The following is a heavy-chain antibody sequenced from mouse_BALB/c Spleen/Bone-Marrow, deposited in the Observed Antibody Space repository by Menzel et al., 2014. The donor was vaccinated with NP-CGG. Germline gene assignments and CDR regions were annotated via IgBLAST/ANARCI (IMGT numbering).Heavy chain of an antibody. D-gene: IGHD1-1*01. Sequence: VQLVESGPGLVAPSQSLSITCTVSGFSLTSYGAHWVRQPPGKVLEWLGVIWAGGSTNYNSALMFRLSISKDNSKSQVFLKRNSLQTDDTAMYDCARGSYYEGGMDCWGQGTSVTVSS. V-gene: IGHV2-9*02. CDR2: IWAGGST. J-gene: IGHJ4*01. CDR3: ARGSYYEGGMDC. CDR1: GFSLTSYG.